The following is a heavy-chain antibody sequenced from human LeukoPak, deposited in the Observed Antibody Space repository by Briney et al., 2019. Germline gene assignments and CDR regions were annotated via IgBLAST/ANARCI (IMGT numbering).Heavy chain of an antibody. Sequence: PSETLSLTCTVSGGSISSYYWSWIRQPAGKGLEWIGRIYTSGSTNYNPSLKSRVTMSVDTSKNQFSLKLSSVTAADTAVYYCARVSWELRHDAFDIWGQGTMVTVSS. CDR3: ARVSWELRHDAFDI. V-gene: IGHV4-4*07. CDR2: IYTSGST. D-gene: IGHD1-26*01. J-gene: IGHJ3*02. CDR1: GGSISSYY.